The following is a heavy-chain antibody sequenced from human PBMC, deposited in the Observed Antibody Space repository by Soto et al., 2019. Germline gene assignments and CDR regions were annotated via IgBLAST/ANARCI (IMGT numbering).Heavy chain of an antibody. V-gene: IGHV3-23*01. CDR3: QAEDGIRGTVPVSAFLLNRSSDL. CDR2: ISGSGDDT. J-gene: IGHJ2*01. Sequence: PGEGLEWVSAISGSGDDTFYADSMKGRFTISRDNSKDTLYLQLNSLRAEDTAVYFFQAEDGIRGTVPVSAFLLNRSSDL. D-gene: IGHD1-1*01.